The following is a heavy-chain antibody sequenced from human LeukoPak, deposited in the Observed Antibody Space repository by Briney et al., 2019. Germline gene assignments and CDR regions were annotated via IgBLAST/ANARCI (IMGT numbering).Heavy chain of an antibody. V-gene: IGHV4-34*01. J-gene: IGHJ4*02. CDR2: INHSGST. CDR3: ARGPFYSSPDY. CDR1: GGSFRGYY. D-gene: IGHD3-3*02. Sequence: SETLSPTCAVYGGSFRGYYWSWIRQPPGKGLEWIGEINHSGSTNYNPSLKSRVTISVDTSKNQFSLKLSSVTAADTAVYYCARGPFYSSPDYWGQGTLVTVSS.